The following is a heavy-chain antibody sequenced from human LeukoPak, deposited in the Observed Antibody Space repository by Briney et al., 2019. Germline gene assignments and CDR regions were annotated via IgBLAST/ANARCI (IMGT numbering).Heavy chain of an antibody. CDR2: INPNRGGT. CDR1: GYTFTSYG. CDR3: ARRAGVAGTNFWFDN. D-gene: IGHD6-19*01. Sequence: GASVKVSCKASGYTFTSYGISWVRQAPGQGLEWMGWINPNRGGTNYAQTFQGRVTMTRDTSISTAYMELNRLRSDDTAVYYCARRAGVAGTNFWFDNWGQGTLVTVSS. J-gene: IGHJ5*02. V-gene: IGHV1-2*02.